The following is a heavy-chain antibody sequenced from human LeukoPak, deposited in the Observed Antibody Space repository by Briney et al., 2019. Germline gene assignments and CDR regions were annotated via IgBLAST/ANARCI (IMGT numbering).Heavy chain of an antibody. CDR1: GYTLTELS. Sequence: ASVKVSCKVSGYTLTELSIHWVRQAPGKGLEWMGGFDPEDGETIYAQKFQGRVTMTEDTSTDTAYMELSSLRSEDTAVYYCATESTAVAAPIWDYWGQGTLVTVSS. CDR2: FDPEDGET. D-gene: IGHD6-19*01. J-gene: IGHJ4*02. V-gene: IGHV1-24*01. CDR3: ATESTAVAAPIWDY.